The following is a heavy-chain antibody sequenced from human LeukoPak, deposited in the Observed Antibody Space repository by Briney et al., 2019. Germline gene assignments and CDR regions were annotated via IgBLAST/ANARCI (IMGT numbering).Heavy chain of an antibody. Sequence: SETLSLTCTVSGGSISPYYWGWIRQPPGKGLEWIGSIYYSGSTYYNPSLKSRVTISVDTSKNQFSLKLSSVTAADTAVYYCARRPVGESARIGYYFDYWGQGTLVTVSS. CDR2: IYYSGST. J-gene: IGHJ4*02. V-gene: IGHV4-39*01. CDR1: GGSISPYY. CDR3: ARRPVGESARIGYYFDY. D-gene: IGHD3-22*01.